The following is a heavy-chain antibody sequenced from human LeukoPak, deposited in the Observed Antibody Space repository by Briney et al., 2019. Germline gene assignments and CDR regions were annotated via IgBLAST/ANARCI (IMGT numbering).Heavy chain of an antibody. V-gene: IGHV1-8*01. J-gene: IGHJ4*02. Sequence: ASVKVSCKASGYTFTSYDINWVRQATGQGLEWMGWMNPNSGNTSYAQKFQGRVTMTRNTSISTAYMELSSLRSEDTAVYYCARGLFSGCSGGSCLWGQGTLVTVSS. D-gene: IGHD2-15*01. CDR2: MNPNSGNT. CDR3: ARGLFSGCSGGSCL. CDR1: GYTFTSYD.